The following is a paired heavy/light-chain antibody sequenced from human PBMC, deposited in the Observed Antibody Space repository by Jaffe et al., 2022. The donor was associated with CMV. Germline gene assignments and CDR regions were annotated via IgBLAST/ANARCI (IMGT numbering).Light chain of an antibody. J-gene: IGLJ1*01. CDR2: GNN. CDR1: SSNIGAGYN. CDR3: QSYDSSLSGSYV. Sequence: QSVLTQPPSVSGAPGQRVTISCTGSSSNIGAGYNVHWYQQLPGTAPKLLIYGNNNRPSGVPDRFSGSKSGTSASLAITGLQAEDEADYYCQSYDSSLSGSYVFGTGTKVTVL. V-gene: IGLV1-40*01.
Heavy chain of an antibody. CDR3: ARGLTIRYYYDSSGTYYYMDV. D-gene: IGHD3-22*01. Sequence: QVQLQESGPGLVKPSETLSLTCSVSGGSINSYYWSWIRQPPGKGLEWIGYIYDSGSTNYNPSLKSRVTISVDTSKKQFSLKLSSVTAADTAVYYCARGLTIRYYYDSSGTYYYMDVWGTGTTVTVSS. CDR2: IYDSGST. CDR1: GGSINSYY. V-gene: IGHV4-59*01. J-gene: IGHJ6*03.